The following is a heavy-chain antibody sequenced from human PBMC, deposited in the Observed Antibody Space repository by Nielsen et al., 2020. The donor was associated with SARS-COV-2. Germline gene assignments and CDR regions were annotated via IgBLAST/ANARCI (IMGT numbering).Heavy chain of an antibody. D-gene: IGHD3-10*01. CDR2: INHSGST. V-gene: IGHV4-39*07. Sequence: SETLSLTCTVSGGSISSSSYYWSWIRQPPGKGLEWIGEINHSGSTNYNPSLKSRVTISVDTSKNQFSLKLSSVTAADTAVYYCARGNGGRVVRGVMSTRPKYDYWGQGTLVTVSS. CDR3: ARGNGGRVVRGVMSTRPKYDY. CDR1: GGSISSSSYY. J-gene: IGHJ4*02.